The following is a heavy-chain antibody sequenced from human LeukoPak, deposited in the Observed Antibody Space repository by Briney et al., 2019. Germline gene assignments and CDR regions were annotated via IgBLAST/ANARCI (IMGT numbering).Heavy chain of an antibody. V-gene: IGHV3-30*02. CDR1: GFTFSSYG. D-gene: IGHD7-27*01. CDR2: IRYDGSNK. CDR3: ARVTLGISLTDY. Sequence: GGSLRLSCAASGFTFSSYGMHWVRQAPGKGLEWVAFIRYDGSNKYYADSVKGRFTISRDNSKNTLYLQMNSLRAEDTAVYYCARVTLGISLTDYWGQGTLVTVSS. J-gene: IGHJ4*02.